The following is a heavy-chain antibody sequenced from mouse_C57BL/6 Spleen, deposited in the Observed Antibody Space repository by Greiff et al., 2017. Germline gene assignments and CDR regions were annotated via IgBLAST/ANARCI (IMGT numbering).Heavy chain of an antibody. CDR1: GYTFTDYN. CDR2: INPNNGGT. CDR3: ARSASGSPWFAY. Sequence: EVQLQQSGPELVKPGASVKMSCKASGYTFTDYNMHWVKQSHGKSLEWIGYINPNNGGTSYNQKFKGKATLTVNKSSSTAYMELRSLTSEDSAVYYCARSASGSPWFAYWGQGTLVTVSA. V-gene: IGHV1-22*01. J-gene: IGHJ3*01. D-gene: IGHD6-1*01.